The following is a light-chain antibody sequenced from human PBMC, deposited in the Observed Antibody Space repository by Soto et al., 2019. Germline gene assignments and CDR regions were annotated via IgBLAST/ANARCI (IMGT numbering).Light chain of an antibody. CDR3: QKYNSPPRT. J-gene: IGKJ1*01. V-gene: IGKV1-27*01. CDR2: AAS. Sequence: DIQMTQSPSSLSASVGDRVTITCRASQGISYDLAWYQQKPGKVPKLLIYAASTLQSGVPSRFSGSGSGTDFTLSISSLQPEDVATYYCQKYNSPPRTFGQGTKVEIK. CDR1: QGISYD.